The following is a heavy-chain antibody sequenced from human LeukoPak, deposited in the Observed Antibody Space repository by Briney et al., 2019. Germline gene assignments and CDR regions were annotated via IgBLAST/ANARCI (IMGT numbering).Heavy chain of an antibody. V-gene: IGHV3-48*04. CDR3: AKGYYGSGTYGWFDP. J-gene: IGHJ5*02. D-gene: IGHD3-10*01. CDR2: ISSSGSTI. CDR1: GFTFSNYA. Sequence: GGSVRLSCAASGFTFSNYAMNWVRQAPGKGLEWVSYISSSGSTIYYADSVKGRFTISRDNAKNSLYLQMNSLRAEDTAVYYCAKGYYGSGTYGWFDPWGQGTLVTVSS.